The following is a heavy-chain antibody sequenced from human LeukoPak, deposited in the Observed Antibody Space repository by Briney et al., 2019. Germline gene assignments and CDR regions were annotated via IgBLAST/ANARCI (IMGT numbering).Heavy chain of an antibody. CDR1: GGSISSYY. V-gene: IGHV4-59*01. Sequence: SETLSLTCTVSGGSISSYYWSWIRQPPGKGLEWIGYIYYSGSTNYNPSLKSRVTISIDMSKNQFSLKLSSVTAADTAVYYCARGSLGRKRQQLVPYYYYGMDVWGQGTTVTVSS. CDR3: ARGSLGRKRQQLVPYYYYGMDV. J-gene: IGHJ6*02. CDR2: IYYSGST. D-gene: IGHD6-13*01.